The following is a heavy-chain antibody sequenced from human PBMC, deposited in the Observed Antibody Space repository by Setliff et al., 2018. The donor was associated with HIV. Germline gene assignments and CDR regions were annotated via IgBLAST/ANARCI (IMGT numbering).Heavy chain of an antibody. CDR1: AYSIRNGYY. CDR2: LYYDGNT. CDR3: ARETIRSGHPSEAGFDF. J-gene: IGHJ4*02. V-gene: IGHV4-38-2*02. D-gene: IGHD6-19*01. Sequence: PSETLSLTCTVSAYSIRNGYYWGWIRQSPGKGLEWIGTLYYDGNTYYNPSLKSRVTMSVDTSKKQFSLNLNSVTAADTAVYYCARETIRSGHPSEAGFDFWGQGALVTVSS.